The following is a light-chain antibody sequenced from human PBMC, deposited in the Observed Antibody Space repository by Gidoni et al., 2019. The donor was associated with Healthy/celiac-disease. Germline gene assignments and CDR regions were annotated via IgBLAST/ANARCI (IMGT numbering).Light chain of an antibody. CDR3: QQYNNWPPLT. CDR2: GAS. Sequence: EIEMTQSPATRSVSPGDRATLSCRASQSVSSNLAWYQQKPGQAPSLLIYGASTRATGIPARFSGSGSGTEFTLTISSLQSEDFAVYYCQQYNNWPPLTFGGGTKVEIK. J-gene: IGKJ4*01. CDR1: QSVSSN. V-gene: IGKV3-15*01.